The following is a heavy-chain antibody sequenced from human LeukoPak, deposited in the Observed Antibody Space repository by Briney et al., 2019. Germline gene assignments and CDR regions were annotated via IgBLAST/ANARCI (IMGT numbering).Heavy chain of an antibody. D-gene: IGHD1-26*01. V-gene: IGHV4-34*01. Sequence: PSETPSLTCAVYGGSFSGYYWSWIRQPPGKGLEWIGEVNRSGSTNYNPSLKSRVTISVDTSKNQFSLKLSSVTAADTAVYYCARENSGSYDTSFDYWGQGTLVTVSS. CDR2: VNRSGST. CDR1: GGSFSGYY. J-gene: IGHJ4*02. CDR3: ARENSGSYDTSFDY.